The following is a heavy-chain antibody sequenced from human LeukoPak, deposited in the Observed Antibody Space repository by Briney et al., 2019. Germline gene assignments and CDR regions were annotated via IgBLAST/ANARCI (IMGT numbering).Heavy chain of an antibody. D-gene: IGHD2/OR15-2a*01. CDR3: ARVREYPL. CDR2: IHPDSGVA. V-gene: IGHV1-2*02. Sequence: ASVKVSCKASGYTFTGYPIHWVRQAPGQGLECMGWIHPDSGVANYARKFQGRVTLTRDTSISTAYMELSWLRFDDTAVYCCARVREYPLWGQGTLVTVSS. J-gene: IGHJ4*02. CDR1: GYTFTGYP.